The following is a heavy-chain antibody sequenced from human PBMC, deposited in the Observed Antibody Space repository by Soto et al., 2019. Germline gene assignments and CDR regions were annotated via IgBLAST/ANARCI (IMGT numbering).Heavy chain of an antibody. D-gene: IGHD6-19*01. CDR3: ARDQSPSSGWPGMDV. V-gene: IGHV1-2*02. Sequence: ASVKVSCKASGYTFTDYYMHWVRHAPGQWLEWMGGINPNSVGTNYAKKFQVMVSMNRDTSISKEYMELKRVRSDETAVYYCARDQSPSSGWPGMDVWGQGTTVTVSS. CDR2: INPNSVGT. CDR1: GYTFTDYY. J-gene: IGHJ6*02.